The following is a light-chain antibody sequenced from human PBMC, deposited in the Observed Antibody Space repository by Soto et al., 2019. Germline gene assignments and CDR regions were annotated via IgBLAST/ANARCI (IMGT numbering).Light chain of an antibody. Sequence: DIQLTQSPSFLSASVGERVTITCRASQGISSYLAWYQQKPGKAPKLLIYAASTLQSGVPSRFSGSGSGTEFNLTISSLQPEDFATYYCQQLNSYPPPTFGPGTKVDIK. CDR3: QQLNSYPPPT. CDR2: AAS. CDR1: QGISSY. V-gene: IGKV1-9*01. J-gene: IGKJ3*01.